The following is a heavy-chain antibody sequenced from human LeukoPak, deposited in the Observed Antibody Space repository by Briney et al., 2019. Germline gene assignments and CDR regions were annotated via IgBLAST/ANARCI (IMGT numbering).Heavy chain of an antibody. CDR3: ARERKHIAAAAYDAFDI. CDR2: ISSSGSTI. D-gene: IGHD6-13*01. V-gene: IGHV3-11*04. Sequence: GGSLRLSCAASGFTFSDYYMSWIRQAPGKGLEWVSYISSSGSTIYYADSVKGRFTISRDNAKNSLYLQMNSLRAEDTVVYYCARERKHIAAAAYDAFDIWGQGTMVTASS. CDR1: GFTFSDYY. J-gene: IGHJ3*02.